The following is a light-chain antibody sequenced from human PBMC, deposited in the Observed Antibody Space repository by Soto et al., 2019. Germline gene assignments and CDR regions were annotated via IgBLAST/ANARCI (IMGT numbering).Light chain of an antibody. CDR3: QQYNSYWK. V-gene: IGKV1-5*01. CDR2: DAS. Sequence: IQMTHSPSTLSGSVGDRVTITWRASESISSWLAWYQQKPGKAPKLLIYDASSLESGVPSRFSGSGSGREITLTISSLQPDDFATYYCQQYNSYWKFGQGTKVDIK. CDR1: ESISSW. J-gene: IGKJ1*01.